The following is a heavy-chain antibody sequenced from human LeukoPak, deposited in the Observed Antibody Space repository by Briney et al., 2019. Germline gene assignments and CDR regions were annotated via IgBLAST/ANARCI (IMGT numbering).Heavy chain of an antibody. Sequence: GESLKISCKGSGYSFTSYWIGWVRQMPGKGLEWMGIIYPGDSDTRYSPSFQGQVTISADKSISTAYLQWSSLKASDTAMYYCATPPLDDSSGDPFDYWGQGTLVTVSS. CDR2: IYPGDSDT. V-gene: IGHV5-51*01. CDR3: ATPPLDDSSGDPFDY. CDR1: GYSFTSYW. D-gene: IGHD3-22*01. J-gene: IGHJ4*02.